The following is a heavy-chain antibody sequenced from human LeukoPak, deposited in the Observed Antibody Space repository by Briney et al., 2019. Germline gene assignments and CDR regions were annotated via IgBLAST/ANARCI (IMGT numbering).Heavy chain of an antibody. D-gene: IGHD3-22*01. CDR3: AKDYSSGYYYDY. CDR2: ITGTGGST. Sequence: GGSLRLSCAASGFTFSSYAMTWVRQAPGKGLEWVSSITGTGGSTYYADSVKGRFTISRDNSKNTLYLQMNSLRAEDTAVYYCAKDYSSGYYYDYWGQGTLVTVSS. J-gene: IGHJ4*02. V-gene: IGHV3-23*01. CDR1: GFTFSSYA.